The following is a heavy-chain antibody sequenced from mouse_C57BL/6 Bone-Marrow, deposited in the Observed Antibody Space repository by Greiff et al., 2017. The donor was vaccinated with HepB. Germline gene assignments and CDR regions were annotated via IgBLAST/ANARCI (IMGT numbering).Heavy chain of an antibody. V-gene: IGHV1-59*01. Sequence: QVQLQQPGAELVRPGTSVKLSCKASGYTFTSYWMHWVKQRPGQGLEWIGVIDPSDSYTNYNQKFKGKATLTVDTSSSTAYMQLSSLTSEDSAVYYCARRDNYYAMDYWGQGTSVTVSS. CDR1: GYTFTSYW. J-gene: IGHJ4*01. D-gene: IGHD3-3*01. CDR2: IDPSDSYT. CDR3: ARRDNYYAMDY.